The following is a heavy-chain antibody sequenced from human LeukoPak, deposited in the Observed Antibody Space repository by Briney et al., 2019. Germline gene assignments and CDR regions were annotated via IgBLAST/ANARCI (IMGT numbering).Heavy chain of an antibody. CDR2: IYSSGTT. V-gene: IGHV4-59*01. J-gene: IGHJ4*02. D-gene: IGHD6-19*01. CDR3: ARGSGWYFY. Sequence: SGTLSLTCQVSGGSISGYYWSWIRQPPGQGLEWIGYIYSSGTTNYNPSLKSRVTISVDTSKSQFSLNLSSVTAADTAVYYCARGSGWYFYWGQGTLVTVSS. CDR1: GGSISGYY.